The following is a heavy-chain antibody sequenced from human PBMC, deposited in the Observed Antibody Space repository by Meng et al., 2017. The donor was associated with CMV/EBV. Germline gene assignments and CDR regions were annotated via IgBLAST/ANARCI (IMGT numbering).Heavy chain of an antibody. CDR1: GGSFSGYY. V-gene: IGHV4-34*01. Sequence: SETLSLTCAVYGGSFSGYYWSWIRQPPGKVLEWIVEINHSGSTNYNPSLKSRVTISVDTSKNQFSLKLSSVTAADTAVYYCASGDPVLRFLEWLPRYYGMDVWGQGTTVTVSS. J-gene: IGHJ6*02. D-gene: IGHD3-3*01. CDR2: INHSGST. CDR3: ASGDPVLRFLEWLPRYYGMDV.